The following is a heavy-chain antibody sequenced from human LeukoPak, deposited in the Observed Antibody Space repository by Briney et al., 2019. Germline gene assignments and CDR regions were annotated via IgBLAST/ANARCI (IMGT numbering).Heavy chain of an antibody. Sequence: GGSLRLSCAASGFTFSTCGMHWVRQAPGKGLEWVAFIRYDGSNKYYADSVKGRFTISRDNAKNSLYLQMNSLRAEDTAVYYCARGRGDIVVVPAAIPYYNYYMDVWGKGTTVTVSS. J-gene: IGHJ6*03. CDR2: IRYDGSNK. CDR1: GFTFSTCG. CDR3: ARGRGDIVVVPAAIPYYNYYMDV. V-gene: IGHV3-30*02. D-gene: IGHD2-2*01.